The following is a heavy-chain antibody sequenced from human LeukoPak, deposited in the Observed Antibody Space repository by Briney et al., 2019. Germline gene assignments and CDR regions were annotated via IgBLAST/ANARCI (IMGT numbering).Heavy chain of an antibody. D-gene: IGHD1-14*01. CDR1: GFTFSSYS. J-gene: IGHJ4*02. CDR2: IKQDGSEK. V-gene: IGHV3-7*01. Sequence: GGSLRLSCAASGFTFSSYSMNWVRQAPGKGLEWVANIKQDGSEKYYVDSVKGRFTISRDNAKNSLYLQMNSLRAEDTAVYYCAREPPILGTHWGQGTLVTVSS. CDR3: AREPPILGTH.